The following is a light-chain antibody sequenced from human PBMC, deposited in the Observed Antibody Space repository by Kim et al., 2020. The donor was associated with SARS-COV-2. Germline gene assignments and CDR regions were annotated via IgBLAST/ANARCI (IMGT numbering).Light chain of an antibody. CDR2: GKN. CDR3: NSRDSSGNHLM. Sequence: SSELTQDPVVSVALGQTVRITCQGDSLRSYYASWYQQKPGQAPVLVIYGKNNRPSGIPDRFSGSSSGNTASLTITGAQAEDEADYYCNSRDSSGNHLMFG. CDR1: SLRSYY. V-gene: IGLV3-19*01. J-gene: IGLJ3*02.